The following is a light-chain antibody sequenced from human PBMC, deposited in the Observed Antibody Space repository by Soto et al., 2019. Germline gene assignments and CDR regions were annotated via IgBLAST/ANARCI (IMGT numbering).Light chain of an antibody. CDR3: GTWDGSPNTVV. J-gene: IGLJ3*02. Sequence: QSVLTQTPSVSAAPGPKVTISCSGSNSNIGKNYVSWYQQLPGTAPKLLIYEDDKRPSGIPDRFSGSKSGTSSTLAITGLQTGDEADYYCGTWDGSPNTVVFGGGTKVTVL. CDR1: NSNIGKNY. V-gene: IGLV1-51*01. CDR2: EDD.